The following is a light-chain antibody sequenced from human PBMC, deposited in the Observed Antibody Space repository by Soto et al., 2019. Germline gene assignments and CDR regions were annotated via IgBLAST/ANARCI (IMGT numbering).Light chain of an antibody. V-gene: IGKV1-39*01. CDR3: QQSYSTPTIT. CDR2: ASS. J-gene: IGKJ5*01. Sequence: DIQMTQSPSSLSASVGGRVPITCRANQSISDYLNWYQQKPGKAPKFLIYASSSLQSGVPSRFRGSGSGTHFTLTISSLQPEDFATYYCQQSYSTPTITLGQGTRLEIK. CDR1: QSISDY.